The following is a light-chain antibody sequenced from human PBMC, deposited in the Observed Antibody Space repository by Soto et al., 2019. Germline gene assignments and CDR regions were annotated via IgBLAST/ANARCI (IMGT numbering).Light chain of an antibody. CDR2: AAS. J-gene: IGKJ5*01. CDR1: QSISSY. Sequence: DIQMTQSPSSLSASVGDRVTITCRASQSISSYLNWYQQKPGKAPKLLIYAASSLQSGVPSRFSGSGSGTDFTLIISRLEPEDFAVYYCQQYGSSPEFGQGTRLEIK. CDR3: QQYGSSPE. V-gene: IGKV1-39*01.